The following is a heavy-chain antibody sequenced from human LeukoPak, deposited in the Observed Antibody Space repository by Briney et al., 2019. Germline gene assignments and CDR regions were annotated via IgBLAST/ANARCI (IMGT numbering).Heavy chain of an antibody. Sequence: GGSLRLSCAASGFTLSTDSRNWVRQAPGKGLEWISYISYDSAIKYYADSVRGRFTISRDNAKNSLSLQMHSLRAEDTAVYYCVRDNPRCCGVVPVNIDDFWGQGTLVTVSS. J-gene: IGHJ4*02. D-gene: IGHD2-15*01. CDR3: VRDNPRCCGVVPVNIDDF. CDR2: ISYDSAIK. CDR1: GFTLSTDS. V-gene: IGHV3-48*01.